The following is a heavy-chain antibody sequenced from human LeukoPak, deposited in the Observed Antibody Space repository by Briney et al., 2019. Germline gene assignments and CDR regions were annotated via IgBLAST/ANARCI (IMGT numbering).Heavy chain of an antibody. CDR2: IWYDGSNK. CDR3: ARSGYRIQDFDY. V-gene: IGHV3-33*08. J-gene: IGHJ4*02. Sequence: PGGSLRLSCAASGFTFSSYALSWVRQAPGKGLEWVAVIWYDGSNKYYADSVKGRFTISRDNSKNTLYLQMNSLRAEDTAVYYCARSGYRIQDFDYWGQGTLVTVSS. D-gene: IGHD2/OR15-2a*01. CDR1: GFTFSSYA.